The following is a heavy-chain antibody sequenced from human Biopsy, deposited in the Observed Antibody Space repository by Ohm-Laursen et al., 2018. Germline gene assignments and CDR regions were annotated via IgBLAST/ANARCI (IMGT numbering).Heavy chain of an antibody. CDR2: LTSNSGSI. Sequence: SLRLSCAAPGSTFDDYAMHWVRQAPGKGLEWVASLTSNSGSIGYGDSVKGRFAISRDNAKNSLYLQMNSLRAGDTALYYCAKARVAIRYFDIWGRGTLVTVSS. CDR1: GSTFDDYA. J-gene: IGHJ2*01. V-gene: IGHV3-9*01. D-gene: IGHD2-15*01. CDR3: AKARVAIRYFDI.